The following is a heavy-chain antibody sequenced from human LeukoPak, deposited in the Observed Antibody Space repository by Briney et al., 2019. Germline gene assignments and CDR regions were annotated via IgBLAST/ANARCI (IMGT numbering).Heavy chain of an antibody. V-gene: IGHV3-30*01. CDR1: GFTFSSYA. D-gene: IGHD3-10*01. CDR2: ISYDGSNK. Sequence: PGGSLRLSCAASGFTFSSYAMHWVRQAPGKGLEWVAVISYDGSNKYYADSVKGRFTISRDNSKNTLYLQMNSLRAEGTAVYYCARDPYGSGSYFYYYYMDVWGKGTTVTVSS. J-gene: IGHJ6*03. CDR3: ARDPYGSGSYFYYYYMDV.